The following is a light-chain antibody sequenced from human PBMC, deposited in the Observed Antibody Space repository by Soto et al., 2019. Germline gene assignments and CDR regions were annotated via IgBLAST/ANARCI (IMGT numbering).Light chain of an antibody. CDR2: EVS. V-gene: IGLV2-14*01. Sequence: ALTQPASVSGSPGQSITISCTGTSSDVGAYNFVSWYQQHPGKAPKFMISEVSHRPSGVSDRFSGSKSGNTASLTISGLQAEDEADYFCSSYTTRSTLVFGGGTKLTVL. CDR1: SSDVGAYNF. J-gene: IGLJ3*02. CDR3: SSYTTRSTLV.